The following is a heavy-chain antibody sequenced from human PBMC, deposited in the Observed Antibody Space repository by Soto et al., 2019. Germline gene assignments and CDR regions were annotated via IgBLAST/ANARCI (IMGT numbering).Heavy chain of an antibody. J-gene: IGHJ5*02. CDR2: IHHSGST. CDR3: ARRKLEMMYVGWFDP. Sequence: QVQLQESGPGLVKPWETLSLTCAVSGDSISSRNWWSWVRQTPGKGLEYIGEIHHSGSTNYNPSLKSRVTMSVDKSKNQFSLNLNSVTAADTAIYYCARRKLEMMYVGWFDPWGQGTLVTVSS. CDR1: GDSISSRNW. V-gene: IGHV4-4*02. D-gene: IGHD2-8*01.